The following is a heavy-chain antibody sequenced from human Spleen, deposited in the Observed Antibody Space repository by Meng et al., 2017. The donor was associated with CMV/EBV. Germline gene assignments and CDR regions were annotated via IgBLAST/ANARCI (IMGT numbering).Heavy chain of an antibody. CDR3: ARHLLETMTSPYAY. CDR1: GYIFSTYW. Sequence: KVSCKGSGYIFSTYWIGWVRQMPGKGLEWMGIMYPGDSNTKYSPSFQGQVTISADKSINTAYLQWSSLKASDTAIYYCARHLLETMTSPYAYWGQGTPVTVSS. CDR2: MYPGDSNT. V-gene: IGHV5-51*01. D-gene: IGHD3-3*01. J-gene: IGHJ4*02.